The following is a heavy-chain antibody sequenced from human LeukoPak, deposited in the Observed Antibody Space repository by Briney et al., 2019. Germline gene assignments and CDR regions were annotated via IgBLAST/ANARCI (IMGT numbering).Heavy chain of an antibody. CDR3: ARGRGYIYGYDY. CDR2: ISTNGGST. Sequence: GGSLRLSCAASGFMFSNYDMHWVRQAPGRGLEYVSHISTNGGSTYYAISVKGRFTISRDNSKNTLYLQMGSLRAEDMAVYYCARGRGYIYGYDYWGQGTLVTVSS. CDR1: GFMFSNYD. D-gene: IGHD5-18*01. J-gene: IGHJ4*02. V-gene: IGHV3-64*01.